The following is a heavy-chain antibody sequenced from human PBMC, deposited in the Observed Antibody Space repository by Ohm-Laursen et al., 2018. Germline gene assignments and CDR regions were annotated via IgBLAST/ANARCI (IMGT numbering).Heavy chain of an antibody. D-gene: IGHD6-19*01. J-gene: IGHJ4*02. V-gene: IGHV4-59*01. CDR3: ARDRSDRSGWYYFDY. CDR1: GGSISRYY. CDR2: IYSTGST. Sequence: SDTLSLTCTVSGGSISRYYWSWIRQPPGKGLEWIGYIYSTGSTNYNPSLKSRVTISVDTSKNQFSLKLSSVTAADTAVYYCARDRSDRSGWYYFDYWGQGTLVTVSS.